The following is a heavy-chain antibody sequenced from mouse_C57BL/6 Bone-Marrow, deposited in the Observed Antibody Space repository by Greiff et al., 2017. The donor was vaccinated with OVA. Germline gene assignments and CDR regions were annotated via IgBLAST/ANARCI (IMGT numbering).Heavy chain of an antibody. D-gene: IGHD1-1*01. CDR3: ARDPYYYGSSPYYFDY. CDR2: ISYDGSN. J-gene: IGHJ2*01. V-gene: IGHV3-6*01. CDR1: GYSITSGYY. Sequence: EVKVEESGPGLVKPSQSLSLTCSVTGYSITSGYYWNWIRQFPGNKLEWMGYISYDGSNNYNPFLKNRISITRDTSKNQFFLKLNSVTTEDTATYYCARDPYYYGSSPYYFDYWGQGTTLTVSS.